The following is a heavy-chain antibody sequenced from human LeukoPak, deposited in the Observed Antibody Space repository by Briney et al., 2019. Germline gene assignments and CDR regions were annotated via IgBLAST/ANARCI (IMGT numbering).Heavy chain of an antibody. J-gene: IGHJ4*02. CDR2: IYNDGISR. CDR3: ARGGTTTTINTLDY. CDR1: GFAFSDHW. V-gene: IGHV3-74*01. D-gene: IGHD4-11*01. Sequence: GGSLRLSCEASGFAFSDHWMRWVRQVPGKGLVWVSRIYNDGISRSYADSVTGRFTISRDNAMNTLYLQMNSLRAEDTALYYCARGGTTTTINTLDYWGQGILVTVSS.